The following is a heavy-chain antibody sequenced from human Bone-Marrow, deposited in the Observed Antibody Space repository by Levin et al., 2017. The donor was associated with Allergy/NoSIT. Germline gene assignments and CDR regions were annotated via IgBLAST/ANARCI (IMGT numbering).Heavy chain of an antibody. CDR2: ISSSGSTI. J-gene: IGHJ4*02. D-gene: IGHD6-19*01. Sequence: GGSLRLSCAASGFTFSDYYMSWIRQAPGKGLEWVSYISSSGSTIYYADSVKGRFTISRDNAKNSLYLQMNSLRAEDTAVYYCARVWGTGQWLVNGVDYWGQGTLVTVSS. CDR1: GFTFSDYY. V-gene: IGHV3-11*01. CDR3: ARVWGTGQWLVNGVDY.